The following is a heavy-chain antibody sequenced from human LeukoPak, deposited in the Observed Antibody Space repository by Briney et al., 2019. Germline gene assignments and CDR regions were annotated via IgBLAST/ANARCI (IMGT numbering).Heavy chain of an antibody. CDR1: GFIFDNFW. V-gene: IGHV3-7*05. Sequence: PGGSLRLSCAASGFIFDNFWMSWVRQAPGKGLEWVANIKQDGSEIYYVDSVKGRFTISRDNAKKLLYLQMNSLRAEDTALYYCARDMPFSTSDWYGELDNWGQGTLVTVSS. D-gene: IGHD6-19*01. CDR2: IKQDGSEI. J-gene: IGHJ4*02. CDR3: ARDMPFSTSDWYGELDN.